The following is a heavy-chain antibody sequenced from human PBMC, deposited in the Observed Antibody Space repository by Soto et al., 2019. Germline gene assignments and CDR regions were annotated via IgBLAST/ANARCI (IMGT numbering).Heavy chain of an antibody. D-gene: IGHD1-26*01. CDR2: MYSSGTT. CDR1: GGTISSSSNFY. Sequence: QLQLQESGPGLVKPSETLSLTCTVSGGTISSSSNFYWGWIRQPPGEGLEWIATMYSSGTTYYNSPLKSRVTISIDTSNNQFSLKVNSVTAAGTAVYYCMAYSHGWQEGGGGYWGQGILVTVSS. J-gene: IGHJ4*02. CDR3: MAYSHGWQEGGGGY. V-gene: IGHV4-39*01.